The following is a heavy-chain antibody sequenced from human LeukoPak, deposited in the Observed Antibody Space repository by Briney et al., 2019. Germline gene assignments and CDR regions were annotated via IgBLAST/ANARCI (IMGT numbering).Heavy chain of an antibody. D-gene: IGHD6-19*01. Sequence: KASETLSLTCSVSGDSITSYYWSWIRQPPGKGLEYIGYIYYSGSTNYNPSLKSRVTISVDTSKNQFSLKLSSVTAADTAVYYCARDLNKYSSGWYGSSAYWGQGTLVTVSS. J-gene: IGHJ4*02. CDR2: IYYSGST. CDR3: ARDLNKYSSGWYGSSAY. CDR1: GDSITSYY. V-gene: IGHV4-59*13.